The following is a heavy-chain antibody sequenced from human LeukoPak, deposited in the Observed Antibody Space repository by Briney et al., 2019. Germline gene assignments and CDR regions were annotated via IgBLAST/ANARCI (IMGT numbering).Heavy chain of an antibody. CDR3: AKDLQQWLALDY. D-gene: IGHD6-19*01. V-gene: IGHV3-30-3*01. Sequence: PGGSLRLSCAASGFTFSSYAMHWVRQAPGKGLEWVAVISYDGSNKYYADSVKGRFTISRDNSKNTLYLQMNSLRAEDTAVYYCAKDLQQWLALDYWGQGTLVTVSS. J-gene: IGHJ4*02. CDR1: GFTFSSYA. CDR2: ISYDGSNK.